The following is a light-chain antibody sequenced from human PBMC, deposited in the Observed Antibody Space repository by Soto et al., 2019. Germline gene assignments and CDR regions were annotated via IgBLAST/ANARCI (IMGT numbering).Light chain of an antibody. CDR1: SSDIGGYNY. Sequence: QSVLTQPPSASGSPGQSVTISCTGGSSDIGGYNYVSWYQQRPGKVPRLIIYEVTKRPSGVPDRFSGSKSDTSASLAISGLRSEDEADYYCSAWDESLNSVVFGGGTKLTVL. CDR2: EVT. V-gene: IGLV2-8*01. CDR3: SAWDESLNSVV. J-gene: IGLJ2*01.